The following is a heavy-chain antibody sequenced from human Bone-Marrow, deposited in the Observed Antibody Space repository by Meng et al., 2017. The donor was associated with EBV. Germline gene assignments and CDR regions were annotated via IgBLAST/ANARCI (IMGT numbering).Heavy chain of an antibody. V-gene: IGHV1-3*01. J-gene: IGHJ5*02. D-gene: IGHD3-22*01. Sequence: VQLVQSGAEVKKPGSSVKVSCKASGGTFSSYAISWVRQAPGQRLEWMGWINPGNGNTEYSQKFQGRLTFTRDTSASTAYMELSSLRSEDTAIYYCARGYYDSSGSYDWFDPWGQGTLVTVSS. CDR1: GGTFSSYA. CDR3: ARGYYDSSGSYDWFDP. CDR2: INPGNGNT.